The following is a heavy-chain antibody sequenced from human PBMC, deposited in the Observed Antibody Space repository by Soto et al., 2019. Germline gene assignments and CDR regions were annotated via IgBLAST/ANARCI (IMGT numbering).Heavy chain of an antibody. CDR2: IIPLFGTP. CDR3: ARDGTIQMANFDF. D-gene: IGHD1-1*01. J-gene: IGHJ4*02. Sequence: QVLLMQSGAAVKKPGSSVKVSCTSSGGPFSSYGISWVRQVPGQGLEWLGGIIPLFGTPSYARKFQDRLTISADESTTTAYMELSSLTSEETAMSFCARDGTIQMANFDFWGQGTLVTVSS. CDR1: GGPFSSYG. V-gene: IGHV1-69*01.